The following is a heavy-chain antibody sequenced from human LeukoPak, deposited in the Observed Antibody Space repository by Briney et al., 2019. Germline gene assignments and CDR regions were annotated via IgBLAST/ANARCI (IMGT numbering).Heavy chain of an antibody. J-gene: IGHJ6*03. Sequence: PGGSLRLSCAASGFTFSSSAMHWVRQAPGKGLEWVAAIWYDGSNIYYADSVKGRFTISRDNSKNTLYLQMSSLRAEDTAVYYCAREGCSGGSCSAFDFYMDVWGEGTTVTVSS. CDR2: IWYDGSNI. V-gene: IGHV3-33*01. CDR3: AREGCSGGSCSAFDFYMDV. CDR1: GFTFSSSA. D-gene: IGHD2-15*01.